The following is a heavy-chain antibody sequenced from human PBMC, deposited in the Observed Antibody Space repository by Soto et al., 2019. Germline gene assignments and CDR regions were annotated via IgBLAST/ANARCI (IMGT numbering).Heavy chain of an antibody. D-gene: IGHD4-17*01. CDR2: IYYSGST. V-gene: IGHV4-31*03. J-gene: IGHJ4*02. CDR3: ARGPRQEYGGKFFDY. Sequence: TLSLTCTVSGGSISSGGYYWSWIRQHPGKGLEWIGSIYYSGSTYYNSSLKSRLTMSGDTSKNQFSLKLSSVTAADTAVYYCARGPRQEYGGKFFDYWGQGTLVTVSS. CDR1: GGSISSGGYY.